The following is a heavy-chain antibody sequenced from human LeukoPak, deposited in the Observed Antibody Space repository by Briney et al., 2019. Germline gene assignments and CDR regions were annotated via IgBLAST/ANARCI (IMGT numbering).Heavy chain of an antibody. CDR3: ARHCSSTSCPSMHFDY. J-gene: IGHJ4*02. CDR2: IYPGDSDT. CDR1: GYSFTSYW. V-gene: IGHV5-51*01. Sequence: GESLKISCKGSGYSFTSYWIGWVRQMPGKGLEWMGIIYPGDSDTRYSPSFQGQVTISADKSISTAYLQWSSLKASDTAMYYCARHCSSTSCPSMHFDYWGQGTLVTVSS. D-gene: IGHD2-2*01.